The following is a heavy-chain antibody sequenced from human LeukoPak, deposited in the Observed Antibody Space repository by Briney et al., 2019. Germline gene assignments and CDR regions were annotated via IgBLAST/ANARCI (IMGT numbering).Heavy chain of an antibody. V-gene: IGHV4-61*02. J-gene: IGHJ5*01. CDR1: GGSISSGRYY. CDR3: ATDGMVRGPDAWFDS. D-gene: IGHD3-10*01. Sequence: PSQTLSLTCNVSGGSISSGRYYWSWIRQPAGKGLEWIGRIYTRGSTNYNPSLKSRVTMSVDTSKNQFSLKLSSVTAADTAVYHCATDGMVRGPDAWFDSWGQGTLVTVSS. CDR2: IYTRGST.